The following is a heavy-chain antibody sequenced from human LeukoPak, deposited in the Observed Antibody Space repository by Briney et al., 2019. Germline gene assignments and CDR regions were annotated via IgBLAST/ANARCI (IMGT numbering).Heavy chain of an antibody. Sequence: SETLSLTCTVSGGSISSYYWSWIRQPPGKGLEWIGYIYYSGSTNYNPSLKSRVTISVDTTKNQFSLKLSSVTAADTAVYYCARADSSSGGAFDIWGQGTMVTVSS. D-gene: IGHD6-13*01. CDR2: IYYSGST. CDR3: ARADSSSGGAFDI. CDR1: GGSISSYY. J-gene: IGHJ3*02. V-gene: IGHV4-59*01.